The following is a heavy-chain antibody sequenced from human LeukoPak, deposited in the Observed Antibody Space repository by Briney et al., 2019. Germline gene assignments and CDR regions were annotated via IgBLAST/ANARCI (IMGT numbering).Heavy chain of an antibody. D-gene: IGHD6-13*01. CDR2: IKQDGSEK. J-gene: IGHJ4*02. V-gene: IGHV3-7*01. CDR1: GFTFSSYW. Sequence: PSGGSLRLSCAASGFTFSSYWMSWVRQAPGKGLEWVANIKQDGSEKYYVDSVKGRFTISRDNAKNSLYLQMNSLRAEDTAVYYCARRWWQQLVVTLFDYWGQGTLVTVSS. CDR3: ARRWWQQLVVTLFDY.